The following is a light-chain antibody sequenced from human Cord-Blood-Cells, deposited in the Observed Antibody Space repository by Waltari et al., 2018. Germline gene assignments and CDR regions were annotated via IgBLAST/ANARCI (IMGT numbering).Light chain of an antibody. J-gene: IGLJ3*02. CDR2: GNS. CDR3: QSYDSSLSGV. CDR1: SSNIGAGYD. V-gene: IGLV1-40*01. Sequence: QSVLTQPPSVSGAPGQRVTISCTGSSSNIGAGYDVHWYQQLPGTAPKLLIYGNSKRPSGVPARFSGSKSGTSASLAITGLQAEDEADYYCQSYDSSLSGVFGGGTKLTVL.